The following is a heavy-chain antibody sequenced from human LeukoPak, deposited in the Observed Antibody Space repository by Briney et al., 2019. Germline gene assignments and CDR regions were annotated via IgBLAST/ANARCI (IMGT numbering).Heavy chain of an antibody. Sequence: PSETLSLTCTVSGVSISSYYWSWIRQPPGKGLEWIGYIYYSGSTNYNPSLKSRVTISVDTSKNQFSLKLSSVTAADTAVYYCARGGDVDTAIGHFDYWGQGTLVTVSS. CDR3: ARGGDVDTAIGHFDY. J-gene: IGHJ4*02. V-gene: IGHV4-59*01. CDR2: IYYSGST. CDR1: GVSISSYY. D-gene: IGHD5-18*01.